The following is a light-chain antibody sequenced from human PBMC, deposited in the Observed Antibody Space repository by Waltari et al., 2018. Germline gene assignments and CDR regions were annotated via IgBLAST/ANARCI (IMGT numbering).Light chain of an antibody. V-gene: IGLV3-10*01. Sequence: SYELTQPPSVSVSPGQTARITCSGDALPKKYAYLYPQKSGQAPVLVIYEDSKRPSGIPGRFSGSSSGTMATLTISGAQVEDEADYYCYSTDSSGNHSFVVFGGGTKLTVL. CDR3: YSTDSSGNHSFVV. J-gene: IGLJ2*01. CDR2: EDS. CDR1: ALPKKY.